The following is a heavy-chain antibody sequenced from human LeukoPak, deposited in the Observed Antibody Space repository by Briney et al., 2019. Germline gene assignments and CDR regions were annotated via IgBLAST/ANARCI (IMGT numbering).Heavy chain of an antibody. Sequence: GGSLRLSCAASGFTFSSYWMSWVRQAPGKGLEWVANIKQDGSEKYYVDSVKGRFTISRDNAENSLYLQMNSLRAEDTALYYCAKAYQGVAVAGANFDYWGQGTLVTVSS. V-gene: IGHV3-7*03. CDR2: IKQDGSEK. CDR1: GFTFSSYW. D-gene: IGHD6-19*01. CDR3: AKAYQGVAVAGANFDY. J-gene: IGHJ4*02.